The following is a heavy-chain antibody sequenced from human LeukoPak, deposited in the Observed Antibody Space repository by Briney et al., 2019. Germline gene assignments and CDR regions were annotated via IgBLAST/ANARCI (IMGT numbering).Heavy chain of an antibody. CDR3: ASGRTYCGGDCLPSDAFDI. J-gene: IGHJ3*02. CDR2: INPNSGGT. CDR1: GYTFTGYY. V-gene: IGHV1-2*02. D-gene: IGHD2-21*01. Sequence: ASVKVSCKASGYTFTGYYMHWVRQAPGQGLELMGWINPNSGGTNYAQKFQGRVTMTRDTSISTAYMDLSRLRSDDTAVYYCASGRTYCGGDCLPSDAFDIWGQGTMVTVSS.